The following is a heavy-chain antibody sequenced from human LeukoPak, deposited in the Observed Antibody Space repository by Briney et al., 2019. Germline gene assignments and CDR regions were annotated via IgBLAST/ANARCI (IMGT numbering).Heavy chain of an antibody. J-gene: IGHJ4*02. Sequence: GGSLRLSCAASGFIFSTYGMHWVRQAPGKGLEWVAGLSYDGSYKFYADSVKGRFTISRDNSKNTLYLQTNSLRAEDTAVYYCANPSYFDYWGQGTLVTVSS. CDR1: GFIFSTYG. CDR2: LSYDGSYK. V-gene: IGHV3-30*18. CDR3: ANPSYFDY.